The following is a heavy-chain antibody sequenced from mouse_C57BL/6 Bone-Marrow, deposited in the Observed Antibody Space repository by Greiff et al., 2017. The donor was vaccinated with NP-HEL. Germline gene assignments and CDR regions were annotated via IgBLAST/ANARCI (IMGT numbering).Heavy chain of an antibody. D-gene: IGHD1-1*01. CDR2: IDPANGNT. V-gene: IGHV14-3*01. CDR1: GFNIKNTY. Sequence: EVKLQESVAELVRPGASVKLSCTASGFNIKNTYMHWVKQRPEQGLEWIGRIDPANGNTKYAPKFQGKATITADTSSNTAYLQLSSLTSEDTAIYYCALHYYGSSYVFAYWGQGTLVTVSA. CDR3: ALHYYGSSYVFAY. J-gene: IGHJ3*01.